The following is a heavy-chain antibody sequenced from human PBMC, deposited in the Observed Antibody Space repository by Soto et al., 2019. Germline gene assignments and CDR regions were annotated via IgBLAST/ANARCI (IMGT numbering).Heavy chain of an antibody. Sequence: SETLSLTCAVSGYSISSGCYWGWIRQPPGKGLEWIGSIYHSGSTYYNPSLKSRVTISVDTSKNQFSLKLSSVTAADTAVYYCARVGGYGMDVWGQGTTVTVSS. J-gene: IGHJ6*02. V-gene: IGHV4-38-2*01. D-gene: IGHD3-10*01. CDR3: ARVGGYGMDV. CDR2: IYHSGST. CDR1: GYSISSGCY.